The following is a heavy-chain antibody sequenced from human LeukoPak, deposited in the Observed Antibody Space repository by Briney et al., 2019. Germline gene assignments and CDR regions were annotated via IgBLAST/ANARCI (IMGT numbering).Heavy chain of an antibody. V-gene: IGHV1-46*01. CDR1: GYTFTSYY. D-gene: IGHD3-10*01. Sequence: ASVKVSCKASGYTFTSYYMHWVRQAPGQGLEWMGIINPSGGSTSYAQKFQGRVTMTRDMSTSTVYMELSSPRPEDTAVYYCARGSSGRTKKYYYYYYMDVWGKGTTVTVSS. CDR3: ARGSSGRTKKYYYYYYMDV. J-gene: IGHJ6*03. CDR2: INPSGGST.